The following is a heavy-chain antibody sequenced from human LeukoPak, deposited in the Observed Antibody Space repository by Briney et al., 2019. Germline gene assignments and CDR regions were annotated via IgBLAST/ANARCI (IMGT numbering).Heavy chain of an antibody. CDR2: ITTSSSDI. CDR3: ARVSGGLRSGFDY. J-gene: IGHJ4*02. CDR1: GFTFSSYS. D-gene: IGHD2-15*01. Sequence: GGSLRLSCAASGFTFSSYSMNWVRQAPGKGLEWVSSITTSSSDIYYADSVKGRFTISRDNAKNSLYLQMNSLRAEDTAVYYCARVSGGLRSGFDYWGQGTLVTVSS. V-gene: IGHV3-21*06.